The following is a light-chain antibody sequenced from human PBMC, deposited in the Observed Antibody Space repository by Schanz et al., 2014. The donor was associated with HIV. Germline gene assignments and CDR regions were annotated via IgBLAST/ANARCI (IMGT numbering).Light chain of an antibody. CDR1: SGHSTYA. V-gene: IGLV4-69*01. CDR3: QTWGTGIWL. J-gene: IGLJ2*01. Sequence: QLVLTQSPSASASLGASVKLTCTLSSGHSTYAIAWHQQQPEKGPRFLMNLNSDGSHTKGDGVPDRFSGSSSGTERFLTISSLQSEDEADYYCQTWGTGIWLFAGGTKLTVL. CDR2: LNSDGSH.